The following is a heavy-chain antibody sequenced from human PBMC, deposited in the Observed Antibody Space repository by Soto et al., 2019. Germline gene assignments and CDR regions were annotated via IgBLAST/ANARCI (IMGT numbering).Heavy chain of an antibody. J-gene: IGHJ4*02. CDR2: IYYSGST. CDR3: ARHVDSSSSPIDY. Sequence: SETLSLTCTVSGGSISSSSYYWGWIRQPPGKGLEWIGSIYYSGSTYYNPSLKSRVTISVDTSKNQFSLKLSSVTAADTAVYYCARHVDSSSSPIDYWGQGTLVTVSS. V-gene: IGHV4-39*01. CDR1: GGSISSSSYY. D-gene: IGHD6-6*01.